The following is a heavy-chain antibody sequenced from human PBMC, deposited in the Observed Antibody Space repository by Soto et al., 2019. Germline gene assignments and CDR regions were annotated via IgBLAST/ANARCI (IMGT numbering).Heavy chain of an antibody. J-gene: IGHJ2*01. D-gene: IGHD6-13*01. CDR1: GGSFSGYY. CDR3: ARGGKQQLVRSQYFDL. V-gene: IGHV4-34*01. Sequence: PSETLSLTCTVYGGSFSGYYWSWIRQPPAQGLEWIGEITHSGSTNYNLSPKSRVTISVDTSTSQFSLKLTSVTAADTAVYYCARGGKQQLVRSQYFDLWGRGTLVTVSS. CDR2: ITHSGST.